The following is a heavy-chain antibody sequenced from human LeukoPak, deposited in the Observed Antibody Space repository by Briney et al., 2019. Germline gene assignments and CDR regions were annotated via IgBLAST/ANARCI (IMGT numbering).Heavy chain of an antibody. D-gene: IGHD6-6*01. V-gene: IGHV4-59*01. CDR2: IYYSGST. J-gene: IGHJ3*02. CDR1: GGSISSYY. Sequence: SETLSLTCTVSGGSISSYYWSWIRQPPGKGLEWIGYIYYSGSTNYNPSLKSRVTISVDTSKNQFSLKLSSVPAADTAVYYCAQPSIAARRGGHAFDIWGQGTMVTVSS. CDR3: AQPSIAARRGGHAFDI.